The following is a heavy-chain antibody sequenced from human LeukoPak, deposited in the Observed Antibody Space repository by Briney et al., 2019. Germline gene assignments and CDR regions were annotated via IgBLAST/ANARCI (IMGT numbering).Heavy chain of an antibody. CDR1: GGSISSGDYY. Sequence: SQTLSLTCTVSGGSISSGDYYWSWIRQPPGKGLEGIGYIYYSGSTYYNPSLKSRVTISVDTSKNQFSLKLSSVTAADTAVYYCARVGYYYGSGSPALDYNWFDPWGQGTLVTVSS. J-gene: IGHJ5*02. V-gene: IGHV4-30-4*01. CDR3: ARVGYYYGSGSPALDYNWFDP. D-gene: IGHD3-10*01. CDR2: IYYSGST.